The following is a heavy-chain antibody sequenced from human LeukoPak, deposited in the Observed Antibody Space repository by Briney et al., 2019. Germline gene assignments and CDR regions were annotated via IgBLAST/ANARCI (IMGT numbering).Heavy chain of an antibody. CDR1: GYTFTSYY. CDR2: INPSGGST. Sequence: ASVKVSCKASGYTFTSYYMHWVRQAPGQGLEWMGIINPSGGSTSYAQKFQGRVTMTRDMSTSTVYMELSSLRSEDTAVYYCARADRSSWYSRAFDIWGQGTMVTVS. J-gene: IGHJ3*02. CDR3: ARADRSSWYSRAFDI. D-gene: IGHD6-13*01. V-gene: IGHV1-46*01.